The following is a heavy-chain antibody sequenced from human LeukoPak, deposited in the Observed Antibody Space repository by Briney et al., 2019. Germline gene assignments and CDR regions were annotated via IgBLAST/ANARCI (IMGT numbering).Heavy chain of an antibody. Sequence: GASVKVSCKASGYTFTNYYMHWVRQAPGQGLEWMGLSNPTGSSTNYAQKFRGRVTMTRDTSIHTAYMELSRLRSDDTAVYYCAREEYGFDPWGQGTLVTVSS. D-gene: IGHD2-2*01. CDR3: AREEYGFDP. CDR2: SNPTGSST. CDR1: GYTFTNYY. J-gene: IGHJ5*02. V-gene: IGHV1-46*01.